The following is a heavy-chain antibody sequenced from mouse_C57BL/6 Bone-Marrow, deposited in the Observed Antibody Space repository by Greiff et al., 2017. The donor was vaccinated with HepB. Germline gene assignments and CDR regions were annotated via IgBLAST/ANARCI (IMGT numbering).Heavy chain of an antibody. CDR3: ARGTMVTTGDGYYAMDY. Sequence: EVHLVESGGGLVKPGGSLKLSCAASGFTFSDYGMHWVRQAPEKGLEWVAYISSGSSTIYYADTVKGRFTISRDNAKNTLFLQMTSLRSEDTAMYYCARGTMVTTGDGYYAMDYWGQGTSVTVSS. V-gene: IGHV5-17*01. J-gene: IGHJ4*01. CDR1: GFTFSDYG. CDR2: ISSGSSTI. D-gene: IGHD2-2*01.